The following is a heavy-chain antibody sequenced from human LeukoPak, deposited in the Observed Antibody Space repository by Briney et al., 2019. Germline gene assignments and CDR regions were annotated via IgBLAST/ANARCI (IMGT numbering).Heavy chain of an antibody. CDR2: IYYSGST. CDR3: ARGYSSSWYYFDY. J-gene: IGHJ4*02. CDR1: GGSINNHTYY. V-gene: IGHV4-30-4*01. D-gene: IGHD6-13*01. Sequence: SETLSLTCTVSGGSINNHTYYWSWIRQPPGKGLEWIGYIYYSGSTYYNPSLKSRVTISVDTSKNQFSLKLSSVTAADTAVYYCARGYSSSWYYFDYWGQGTLVTVSS.